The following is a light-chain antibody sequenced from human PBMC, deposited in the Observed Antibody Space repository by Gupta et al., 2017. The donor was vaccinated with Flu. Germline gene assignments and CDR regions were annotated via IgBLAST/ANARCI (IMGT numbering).Light chain of an antibody. J-gene: IGLJ2*01. CDR2: KDS. V-gene: IGLV3-25*03. CDR1: ALPNQF. CDR3: QSADSTETYVV. Sequence: SYALPPPPSVSVSPGQTARITCSGDALPNQFAYWYQQKPGQAPVLVVRKDSERPSGISERFSGSSSGTTVTLTISGVQAEDEADYYCQSADSTETYVVFGGGTKLTVL.